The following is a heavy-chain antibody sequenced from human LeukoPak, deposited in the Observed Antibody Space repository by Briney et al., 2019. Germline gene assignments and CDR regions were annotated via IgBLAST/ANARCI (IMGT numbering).Heavy chain of an antibody. CDR2: INHSGST. CDR3: ARARTTVVTPGSYYFDY. V-gene: IGHV4-34*01. CDR1: GGSFSGYY. D-gene: IGHD4-23*01. Sequence: SETLSLTCAVYGGSFSGYYWSWIRQPPGKGLEWIGEINHSGSTNYNPSLKSRVTISVDTSKNQFSRKLSSVTAADTAVYYCARARTTVVTPGSYYFDYWGQGTLVTVSS. J-gene: IGHJ4*02.